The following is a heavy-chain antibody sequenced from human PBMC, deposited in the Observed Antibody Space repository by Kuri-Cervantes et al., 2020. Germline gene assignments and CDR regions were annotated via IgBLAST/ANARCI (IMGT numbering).Heavy chain of an antibody. CDR1: GYTFTGYY. D-gene: IGHD6-19*01. CDR2: INPNSGGT. Sequence: ASVKVSCKASGYTFTGYYMHWVRQAPGQGLEWMGWINPNSGGTNYAQKFQGRVTMTRDTSISTAYMELRSLRSDDTAVYYCARGGGSSGWYTINYYYYGMDVWGQGTTVTVSS. CDR3: ARGGGSSGWYTINYYYYGMDV. V-gene: IGHV1-2*02. J-gene: IGHJ6*02.